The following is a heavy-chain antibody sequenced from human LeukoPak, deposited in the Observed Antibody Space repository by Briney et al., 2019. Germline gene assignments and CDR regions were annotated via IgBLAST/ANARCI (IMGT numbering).Heavy chain of an antibody. CDR3: GRDIATAVDY. CDR1: GFTFSSYW. D-gene: IGHD6-13*01. V-gene: IGHV3-74*01. Sequence: GGSLRLSCTASGFTFSSYWMHWVRQAPGKGLVWVSRINSAGISTNYADSVKGRFTISRDNAKNTLYLQMNSLRAEDTAIYYCGRDIATAVDYWGLGTLVTVSS. J-gene: IGHJ4*02. CDR2: INSAGIST.